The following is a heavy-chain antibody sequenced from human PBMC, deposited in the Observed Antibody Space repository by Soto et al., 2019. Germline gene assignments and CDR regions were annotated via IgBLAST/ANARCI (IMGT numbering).Heavy chain of an antibody. CDR2: INHSGST. CDR1: GGSFSGYY. V-gene: IGHV4-34*01. CDR3: ARGRRVLLWFGEPRGFDY. Sequence: QVQLQQWGAGLLKPSETLSLTCAVYGGSFSGYYWSWIRQPPGKGLEWIGEINHSGSTNYNPSLRSRVTKAVDTSKHHSSLKLSSVTAADTAVYYWARGRRVLLWFGEPRGFDYWGQGTLVTVSS. J-gene: IGHJ4*02. D-gene: IGHD3-10*01.